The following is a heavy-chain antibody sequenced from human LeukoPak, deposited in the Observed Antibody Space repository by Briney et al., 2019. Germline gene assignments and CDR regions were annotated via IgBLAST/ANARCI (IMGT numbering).Heavy chain of an antibody. V-gene: IGHV3-33*01. CDR3: ARDSAVRFLEWLSPFGYGMDV. CDR2: MWYDGSNN. D-gene: IGHD3-3*01. J-gene: IGHJ6*02. Sequence: GGSLRLSCAASGFTFSSYGMHWVRQAPGKGLEWVAVMWYDGSNNYYAGSVMGRFTISRDNSKTTLSLQMNSLRAEDTAVYYCARDSAVRFLEWLSPFGYGMDVWGQGTTVTVSS. CDR1: GFTFSSYG.